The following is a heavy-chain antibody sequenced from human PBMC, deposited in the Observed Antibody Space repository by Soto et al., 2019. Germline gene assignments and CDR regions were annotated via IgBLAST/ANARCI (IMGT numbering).Heavy chain of an antibody. CDR3: ARERIPTGVDV. J-gene: IGHJ6*02. V-gene: IGHV3-66*01. CDR2: IYSGGST. Sequence: EVQLVESGGGLVQPGGSLRLSCAASGFTVSSNYMSWVRQAPGKGLEWVSVIYSGGSTYYADSAKGRFTISRDNSKNTLCLQMNSPRAEDTAVYYCARERIPTGVDVCVQGTTVNVSS. CDR1: GFTVSSNY.